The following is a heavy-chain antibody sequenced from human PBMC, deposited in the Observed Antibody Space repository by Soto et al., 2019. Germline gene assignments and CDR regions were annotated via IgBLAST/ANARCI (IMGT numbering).Heavy chain of an antibody. J-gene: IGHJ6*02. Sequence: GESLKISCKGSGYSFTSYWISWVRQMPGKGLEWMGRIDPSDSYTNYSPSFQGHVTISADKSISTTYLQWSSLKASDTAMYYCASGYYGSGTPYGMDVWGQGTTVTVSS. CDR3: ASGYYGSGTPYGMDV. CDR2: IDPSDSYT. V-gene: IGHV5-10-1*01. CDR1: GYSFTSYW. D-gene: IGHD3-10*01.